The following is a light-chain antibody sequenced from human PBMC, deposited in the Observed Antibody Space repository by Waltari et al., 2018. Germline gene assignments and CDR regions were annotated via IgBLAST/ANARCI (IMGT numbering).Light chain of an antibody. V-gene: IGLV2-23*02. Sequence: QSALTQPASVSGSPGQSITISCTGTSSDIGSYNLVSWYQQHPGKVPKLIIYEVIKRPSRISDRFSGSKSGNTASLTISGLQAEDEADYYCSSNAAGSSYVVFGGGTRLTVL. CDR3: SSNAAGSSYVV. CDR2: EVI. CDR1: SSDIGSYNL. J-gene: IGLJ2*01.